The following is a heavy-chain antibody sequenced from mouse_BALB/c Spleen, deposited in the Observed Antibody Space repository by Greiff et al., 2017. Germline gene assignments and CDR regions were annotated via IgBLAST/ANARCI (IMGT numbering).Heavy chain of an antibody. V-gene: IGHV1-15*01. CDR2: IDPETGGT. CDR3: TSHDGYYFDY. J-gene: IGHJ2*01. D-gene: IGHD2-3*01. Sequence: VQLQESGAELVRPGASVTLSCKASGYTFTDYEMHWVKQTPVHGLEWIGAIDPETGGTAYNQKFKGKATLTADKSSSTAYMELRSLTSEDSAVYYCTSHDGYYFDYWGQGTTLTVSS. CDR1: GYTFTDYE.